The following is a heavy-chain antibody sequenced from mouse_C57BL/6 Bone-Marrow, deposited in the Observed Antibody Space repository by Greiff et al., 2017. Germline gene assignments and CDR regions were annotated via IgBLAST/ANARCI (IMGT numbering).Heavy chain of an antibody. Sequence: QVQLQQPGAELVMPGASVKLSCKASGYTFTSYWMHWVKQRPGQGLEWIGESDPSDSYTNYNQKFKGKSTLTVDKSSSTAYMQLSSLTSEDSAVYYCARRGIYYDYDDAMDYWGQGTSVTVSS. CDR3: ARRGIYYDYDDAMDY. J-gene: IGHJ4*01. D-gene: IGHD2-4*01. CDR1: GYTFTSYW. CDR2: SDPSDSYT. V-gene: IGHV1-69*01.